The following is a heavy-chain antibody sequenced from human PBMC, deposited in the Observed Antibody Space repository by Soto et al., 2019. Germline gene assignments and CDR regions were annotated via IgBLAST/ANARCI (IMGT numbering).Heavy chain of an antibody. CDR1: GGSISTDDHF. V-gene: IGHV4-30-4*01. D-gene: IGHD6-13*01. CDR3: ATVRSRWNIDY. Sequence: SVTLSLTCTVAGGSISTDDHFWSWIRQPPGKGLEWIGYIYHSGSTHYNPSLKSRLFISLDTSKNQFSLQLTSVTAADTAVYYCATVRSRWNIDYWGQGTLVTVSS. J-gene: IGHJ4*02. CDR2: IYHSGST.